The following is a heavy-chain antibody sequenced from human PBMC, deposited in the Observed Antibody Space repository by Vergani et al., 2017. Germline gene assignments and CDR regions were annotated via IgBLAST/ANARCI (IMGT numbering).Heavy chain of an antibody. CDR3: AKDPCSYGSCYYFGY. V-gene: IGHV3-30*18. Sequence: QVQLVESGGGVVQPGRSLRLSCAASGFTFSSYGMHWVRQAPGKGLEWVAVISYDGSNKYYADSVKGRFTISRDNSKNTLYLQMNSLSAEDTAVYYCAKDPCSYGSCYYFGYWGQGTLVISSS. CDR1: GFTFSSYG. J-gene: IGHJ4*02. D-gene: IGHD2-15*01. CDR2: ISYDGSNK.